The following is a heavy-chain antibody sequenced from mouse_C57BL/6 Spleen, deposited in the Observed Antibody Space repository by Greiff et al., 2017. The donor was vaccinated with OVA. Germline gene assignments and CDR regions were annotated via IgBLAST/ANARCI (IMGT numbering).Heavy chain of an antibody. CDR3: AKGHSYYAMDY. CDR1: GFSFPRSG. CDR2: IWRGGST. V-gene: IGHV2-5*01. J-gene: IGHJ4*01. Sequence: QVQLQQSGPGLVQPSPSLSITCTVSGFSFPRSGVHWVRPSPGKGLAWLGVIWRGGSTDYNAAFMSRLSITKDNSKSQVFFKMNSLQADDTAIYYCAKGHSYYAMDYWGQGTSVTVSS. D-gene: IGHD3-1*01.